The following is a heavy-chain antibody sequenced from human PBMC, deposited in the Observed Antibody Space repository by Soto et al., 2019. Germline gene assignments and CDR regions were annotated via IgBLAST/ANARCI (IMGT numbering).Heavy chain of an antibody. Sequence: QVQLVESGGGVVQPGRSLRLSCASSGFTFSSYGMHWVRQAPGTVLEWVAVIWYDGSNKYYADSVKGRFTISRDNSKNTLYLQMKSLRAEDTAVYYCARVDTAMAFDYWGQGNLVNVSS. CDR2: IWYDGSNK. CDR1: GFTFSSYG. CDR3: ARVDTAMAFDY. J-gene: IGHJ4*02. V-gene: IGHV3-33*01. D-gene: IGHD5-18*01.